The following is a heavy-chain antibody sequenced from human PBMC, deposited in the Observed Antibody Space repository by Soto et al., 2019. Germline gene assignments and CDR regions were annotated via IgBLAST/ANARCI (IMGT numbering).Heavy chain of an antibody. V-gene: IGHV4-39*01. CDR2: GHYDGTT. J-gene: IGHJ4*02. Sequence: QLQLQESGPGLVKPSETLSLTCSVSADSISSSSYYWGWIRQSPGKGLEWIGSGHYDGTTYYNPSLKSRVTISVDTSKSQLSLKLSSATAADTAVYYCARRRGCPCDHWGQGTLVTVSS. CDR1: ADSISSSSYY. D-gene: IGHD2-15*01. CDR3: ARRRGCPCDH.